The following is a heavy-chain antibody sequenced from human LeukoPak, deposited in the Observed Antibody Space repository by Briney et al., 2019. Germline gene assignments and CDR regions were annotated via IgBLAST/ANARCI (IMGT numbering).Heavy chain of an antibody. CDR1: GDSISYFY. CDR2: MSSSGNN. CDR3: ARGPWYSSSWYMDV. V-gene: IGHV4-4*07. Sequence: SETLSLTCSVSGDSISYFYWSWIWQAAGKGLEWIGRMSSSGNNDYNASLKSRVTMSVDTSKNQLSLKVISVTAADTAVYYCARGPWYSSSWYMDVWGKGTTVTVSS. D-gene: IGHD6-13*01. J-gene: IGHJ6*03.